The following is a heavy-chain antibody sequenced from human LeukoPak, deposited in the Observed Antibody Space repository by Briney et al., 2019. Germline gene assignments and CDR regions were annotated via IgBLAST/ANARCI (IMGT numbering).Heavy chain of an antibody. CDR2: IYYSGST. CDR1: GGSISSSSYY. V-gene: IGHV4-39*07. J-gene: IGHJ4*02. CDR3: ASILYYYDSSGYSHYFDY. D-gene: IGHD3-22*01. Sequence: PSETLSLTCTVSGGSISSSSYYWGWIRQPPGKGLEWIVSIYYSGSTYYNPSLKSRVTISVDRSKNQFSLKLSSVTAADTAVYYCASILYYYDSSGYSHYFDYWGQGTLVTVSS.